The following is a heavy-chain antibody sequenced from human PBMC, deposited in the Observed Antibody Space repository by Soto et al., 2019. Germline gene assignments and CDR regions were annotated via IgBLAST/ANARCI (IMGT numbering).Heavy chain of an antibody. J-gene: IGHJ4*02. D-gene: IGHD1-20*01. CDR3: ARDVGLRY. Sequence: PGWSLRLSCAVSGVTFSNYWMSWVRKAPGKGLEWVANINQDGSERNYGDSVKGRFTISRDNTKNSLYLQMNSLRAEDTAVYYCARDVGLRYWGQGALVTVSS. CDR2: INQDGSER. CDR1: GVTFSNYW. V-gene: IGHV3-7*05.